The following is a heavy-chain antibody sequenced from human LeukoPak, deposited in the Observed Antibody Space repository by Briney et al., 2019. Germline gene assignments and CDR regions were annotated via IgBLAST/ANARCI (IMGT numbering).Heavy chain of an antibody. Sequence: GGSLRLSCAASGFTFSNYSINWVREAPGKGLEWVSSISSSSSYIFYADSVKGRFTISRDNAKNLLYLQMNSLRAEDTAVYYCARDVIAAAGPNYYSYMDFWGKGTTVTVSS. CDR3: ARDVIAAAGPNYYSYMDF. CDR1: GFTFSNYS. CDR2: ISSSSSYI. J-gene: IGHJ6*03. V-gene: IGHV3-21*01. D-gene: IGHD6-13*01.